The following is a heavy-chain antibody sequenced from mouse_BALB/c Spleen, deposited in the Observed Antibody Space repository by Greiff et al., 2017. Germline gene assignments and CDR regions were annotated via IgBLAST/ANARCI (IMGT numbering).Heavy chain of an antibody. CDR1: GFSLTSYG. CDR2: IWAGGST. D-gene: IGHD2-1*01. Sequence: QVQLKESGPGLVAPSQSLSITCTVSGFSLTSYGVHWVRQPPGKGLEWLGVIWAGGSTNYNSALMSRLSISKDNSKSQVFLKMNSLQTDDTAMYYCARGDYGNYVIWFAYWGQGTLVTVSA. V-gene: IGHV2-9*02. CDR3: ARGDYGNYVIWFAY. J-gene: IGHJ3*01.